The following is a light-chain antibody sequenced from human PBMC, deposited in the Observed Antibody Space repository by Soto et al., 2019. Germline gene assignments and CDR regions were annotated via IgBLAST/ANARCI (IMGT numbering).Light chain of an antibody. CDR1: SSDVGGYNY. J-gene: IGLJ2*01. CDR2: DVS. Sequence: QSALTQPASVSGSPGQSITISCTGNSSDVGGYNYVSWYQQHPGKAPKLMIFDVSNRPSGVSNRFSGSKSGGTASLTISGLQAEDEADYYCSSYTSSSTWVFGGGTKLTVL. CDR3: SSYTSSSTWV. V-gene: IGLV2-14*03.